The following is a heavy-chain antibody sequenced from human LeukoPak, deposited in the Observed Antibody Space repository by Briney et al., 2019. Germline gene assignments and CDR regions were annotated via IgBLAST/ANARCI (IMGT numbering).Heavy chain of an antibody. V-gene: IGHV4-31*03. J-gene: IGHJ2*01. D-gene: IGHD2-2*02. Sequence: PSETLSLTCTVSGGSISSGGYYWSWIRQHPGKGLEWIGYIYYSGSTYYNPSLKSRVTISVDTSKNQFSLKLSSVTAADTAVYYCARASQECSSTSCYNRPYWYFDLWGRGTLVTASS. CDR3: ARASQECSSTSCYNRPYWYFDL. CDR1: GGSISSGGYY. CDR2: IYYSGST.